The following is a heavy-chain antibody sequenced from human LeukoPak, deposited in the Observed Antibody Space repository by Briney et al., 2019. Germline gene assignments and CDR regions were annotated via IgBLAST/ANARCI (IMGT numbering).Heavy chain of an antibody. D-gene: IGHD5-18*01. CDR2: IYYSGST. CDR1: GGSISSGDYY. J-gene: IGHJ3*02. CDR3: ARLGGGYSYGFIVYDAFDI. Sequence: PSETLSLTCTVSGGSISSGDYYWSWIRQPPGKGLEWIGYIYYSGSTYYNPSLKSRVTISVDTSKNQFSLKLSSVTAADTAVYYCARLGGGYSYGFIVYDAFDIWGQGTMVTVSS. V-gene: IGHV4-30-4*01.